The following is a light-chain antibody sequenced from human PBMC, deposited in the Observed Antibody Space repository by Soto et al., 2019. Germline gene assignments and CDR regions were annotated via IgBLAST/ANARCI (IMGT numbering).Light chain of an antibody. J-gene: IGKJ4*01. CDR2: DAS. CDR1: QDISNY. Sequence: DIQMTQSPSSLSASVGDRVTITCQASQDISNYLNWYQQKPGKAPKLLIYDASNLETGVPSRFSGSGSGTEFTFTSSSLQPEDIATYYCQQYDNLPRLTFGGGTKVEIK. CDR3: QQYDNLPRLT. V-gene: IGKV1-33*01.